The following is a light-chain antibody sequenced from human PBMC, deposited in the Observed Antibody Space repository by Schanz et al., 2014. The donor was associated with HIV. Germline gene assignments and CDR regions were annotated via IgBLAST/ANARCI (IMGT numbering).Light chain of an antibody. CDR3: GAWDSSLSVLL. CDR1: TSNISDNY. J-gene: IGLJ2*01. Sequence: QSVLTQPPSVSAAPGQKVTISCSGSTSNISDNYVSWYQQFPGTAPKLLIYDNGRRASGIPDRFSASKSGTSASLDITGLQTGDEADYFCGAWDSSLSVLLFGGGTKLTVL. CDR2: DNG. V-gene: IGLV1-51*01.